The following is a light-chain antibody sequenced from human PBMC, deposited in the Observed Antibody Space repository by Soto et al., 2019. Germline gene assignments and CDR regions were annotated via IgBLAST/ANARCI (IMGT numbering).Light chain of an antibody. V-gene: IGKV1-9*01. Sequence: DIQLTQSPSFLSASVGDRVTITCRASQGISSYLAWYQQKPWKAPKLLIYAASTLQSGVPSRFSGSGSGTDFTLTISSLQPEDFATYSCQQLNSYPRNPFGGGTKVEIK. CDR3: QQLNSYPRNP. CDR2: AAS. J-gene: IGKJ4*01. CDR1: QGISSY.